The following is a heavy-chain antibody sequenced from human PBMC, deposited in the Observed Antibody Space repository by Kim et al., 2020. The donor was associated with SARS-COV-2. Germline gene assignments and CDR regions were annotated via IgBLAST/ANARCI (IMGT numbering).Heavy chain of an antibody. Sequence: GGSLRLSCAASGFTFSSYAMNWVRQAPGKGLEWVSEISGNGGNTFYADSVKGRVTTSRDNSKNTLYLQMNSLRVDDTAVYYCAKGGYSVYGPPDYWGQGT. V-gene: IGHV3-23*01. CDR2: ISGNGGNT. D-gene: IGHD5-12*01. CDR3: AKGGYSVYGPPDY. CDR1: GFTFSSYA. J-gene: IGHJ4*02.